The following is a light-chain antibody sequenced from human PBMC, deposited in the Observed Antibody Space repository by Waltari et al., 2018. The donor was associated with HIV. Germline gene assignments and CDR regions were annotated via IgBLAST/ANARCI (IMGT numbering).Light chain of an antibody. Sequence: QSALTQPPSASGSPGQSVTISCTGTSTAVPTYNYVSWYQQHPGEAPKILIYEVNKRPSGVPYRFSGSKSGNTASLTVSGLQADDEADYYCTSYEGKNNLVFGGGTKLTVL. CDR1: STAVPTYNY. J-gene: IGLJ2*01. CDR3: TSYEGKNNLV. V-gene: IGLV2-8*01. CDR2: EVN.